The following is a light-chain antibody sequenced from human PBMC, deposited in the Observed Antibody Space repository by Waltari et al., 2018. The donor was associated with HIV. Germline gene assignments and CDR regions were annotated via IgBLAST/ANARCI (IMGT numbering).Light chain of an antibody. CDR2: RNN. V-gene: IGLV1-47*01. Sequence: QSVLTQPPSATGTPGQRVTISCSGSSSNIGSNYVHCSQQLPGTTPNLLIYRNNQRPSGVPDRFSASKSGTSASLAIRGLRSEDEGDYYCAAWDDSLGGRGLFGGGTRLTVL. CDR3: AAWDDSLGGRGL. J-gene: IGLJ3*02. CDR1: SSNIGSNY.